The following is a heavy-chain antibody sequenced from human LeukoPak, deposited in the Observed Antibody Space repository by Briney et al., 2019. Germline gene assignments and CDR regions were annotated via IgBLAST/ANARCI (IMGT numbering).Heavy chain of an antibody. CDR2: ISSSGSTM. J-gene: IGHJ4*02. V-gene: IGHV3-11*01. CDR1: GFTFSDYY. D-gene: IGHD5-12*01. Sequence: PGGSLRLSCAASGFTFSDYYMSWIRQAPGKGLEWVSYISSSGSTMYYADSVKGRFTISRDNAKNSLYLQMNSLRAEDTAVYYCARDGGIIYSGYDGEVYFDYWGQGTLVTVSS. CDR3: ARDGGIIYSGYDGEVYFDY.